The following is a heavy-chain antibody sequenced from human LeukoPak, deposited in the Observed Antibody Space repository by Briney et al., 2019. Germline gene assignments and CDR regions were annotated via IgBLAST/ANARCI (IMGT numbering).Heavy chain of an antibody. D-gene: IGHD6-19*01. Sequence: GGPLRLSCAASGFILSTYGMHWVRQAPGKGLEWVAYIWHDGSKKYYADSVKGRFTISRDSSNNTLYLQMNSLRAEDTAVYYCARLGFGGSGWFFDYWGQGTLVTVSS. V-gene: IGHV3-33*01. CDR3: ARLGFGGSGWFFDY. J-gene: IGHJ4*02. CDR2: IWHDGSKK. CDR1: GFILSTYG.